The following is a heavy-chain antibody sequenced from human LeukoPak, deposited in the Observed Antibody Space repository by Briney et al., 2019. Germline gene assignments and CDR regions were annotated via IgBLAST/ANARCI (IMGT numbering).Heavy chain of an antibody. V-gene: IGHV3-20*04. D-gene: IGHD1-26*01. CDR1: GFTFDAYG. J-gene: IGHJ3*02. CDR3: ARKYSGSYYDFGAFDI. CDR2: INWNGGST. Sequence: GGSLRLSCAASGFTFDAYGMSWVRQVPGKGLEWVSGINWNGGSTGYADSVKGRFTISRDNAKNSLYLQMNSLRAEDTALYYCARKYSGSYYDFGAFDIWGQGTMVTVSS.